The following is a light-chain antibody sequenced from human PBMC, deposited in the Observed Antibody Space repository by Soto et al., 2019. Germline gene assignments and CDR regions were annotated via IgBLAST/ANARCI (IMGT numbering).Light chain of an antibody. V-gene: IGKV1-39*01. CDR1: QTINSY. J-gene: IGKJ1*01. CDR2: AAS. CDR3: QQSYSTFKT. Sequence: DVPMTQSPSSLSASVGDIVTITCRASQTINSYLNWYQQKPXKAPKLLIYAASSLKSGVPSRFSGSGSGTDFTLTISNLQPEDFATYYCQQSYSTFKTFGHGTKVESK.